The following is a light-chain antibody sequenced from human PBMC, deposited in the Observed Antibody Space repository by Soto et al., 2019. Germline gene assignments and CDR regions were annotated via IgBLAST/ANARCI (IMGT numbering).Light chain of an antibody. CDR3: TSYTSSNTYV. Sequence: QSVLTQPASVSGSPGQSITISCTGTSSDVGGYNYVSWYQQHPGKAPKLMIYDVSNRPSGIFNRFSGSKSGITASLTISGLLPEDEADYYCTSYTSSNTYVFGTGTKVTVL. V-gene: IGLV2-14*01. CDR1: SSDVGGYNY. CDR2: DVS. J-gene: IGLJ1*01.